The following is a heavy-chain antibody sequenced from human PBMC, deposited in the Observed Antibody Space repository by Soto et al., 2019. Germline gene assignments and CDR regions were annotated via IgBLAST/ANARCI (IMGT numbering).Heavy chain of an antibody. J-gene: IGHJ3*01. CDR1: GFSFSADGVG. Sequence: QITLKESGPTLVKPTQTLTLTCIFSGFSFSADGVGVGWIRQPTGKALEWLALIYWDDDPRYRPYLKSRLTITKDSSKNQVVLTMTNMDPLDTATYYCAHAFGGTSWPNDAFDVWGQGTVVTVSS. CDR2: IYWDDDP. V-gene: IGHV2-5*02. CDR3: AHAFGGTSWPNDAFDV. D-gene: IGHD3-16*01.